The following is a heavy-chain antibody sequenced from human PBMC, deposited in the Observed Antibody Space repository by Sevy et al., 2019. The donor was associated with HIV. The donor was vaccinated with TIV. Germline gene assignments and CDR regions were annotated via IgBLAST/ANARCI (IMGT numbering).Heavy chain of an antibody. CDR3: VREGGHVNIFGVVPRDAMDV. CDR2: ISSSSSYI. V-gene: IGHV3-21*01. J-gene: IGHJ6*02. CDR1: GFTFSPYS. D-gene: IGHD3-3*02. Sequence: GGYLRLSCAASGFTFSPYSMNWVRQAPGKGLEWVSSISSSSSYIYYADSVKGRFIISRDNAKNSLYLQMNSLRAEDTAMCYCVREGGHVNIFGVVPRDAMDVWGQGTTVTVSS.